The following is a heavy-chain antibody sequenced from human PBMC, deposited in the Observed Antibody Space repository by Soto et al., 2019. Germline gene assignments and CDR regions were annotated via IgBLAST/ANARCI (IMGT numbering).Heavy chain of an antibody. CDR3: ARDSVPGYYYYYGMDV. D-gene: IGHD2-2*01. Sequence: GGSLRLSCAASGFTFSSYAMSWVRQAPGKGLEWVSAISCNGGSTYYADSVKGRFAISRDNSKNTLYLQMNSLRAEDTAVYYCARDSVPGYYYYYGMDVWGQGTTVTVSS. CDR2: ISCNGGST. V-gene: IGHV3-23*01. CDR1: GFTFSSYA. J-gene: IGHJ6*02.